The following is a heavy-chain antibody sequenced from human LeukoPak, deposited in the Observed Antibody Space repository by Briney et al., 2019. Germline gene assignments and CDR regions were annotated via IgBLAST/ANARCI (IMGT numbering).Heavy chain of an antibody. CDR2: IRYDGSNK. D-gene: IGHD4-11*01. CDR1: GFTFSSYG. CDR3: AKEVYDYSNYASLFDY. V-gene: IGHV3-30*02. J-gene: IGHJ4*02. Sequence: GGSLRLSCAASGFTFSSYGMHWVRQAPGKGLEWVAFIRYDGSNKYYADSVKGRFTISRDNSKNTLYLQMNSLRAEDTAVYYCAKEVYDYSNYASLFDYWGQGTLVTVSS.